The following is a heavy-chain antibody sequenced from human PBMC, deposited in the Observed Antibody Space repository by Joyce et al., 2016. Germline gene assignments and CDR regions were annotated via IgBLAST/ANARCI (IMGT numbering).Heavy chain of an antibody. CDR1: GGSINSGNYY. V-gene: IGHV4-61*02. D-gene: IGHD3-3*01. Sequence: QVQLPESGPGLVKPSQTLSLTCTVSGGSINSGNYYWTWIRQRDGTGREWIGRIHTTGKMSYNPSLMKRLTMSGDASQTHFARGLSSVTAADTAMYYCAREKEDVLRFVECSTPTDYIWFDPWGQGILVTVSS. CDR3: AREKEDVLRFVECSTPTDYIWFDP. CDR2: IHTTGKM. J-gene: IGHJ5*02.